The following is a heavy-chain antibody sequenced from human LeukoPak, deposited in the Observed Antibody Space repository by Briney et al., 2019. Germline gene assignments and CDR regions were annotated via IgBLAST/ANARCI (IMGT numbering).Heavy chain of an antibody. CDR3: AKDFGRSRTGTTSVH. CDR1: GFVSSSYG. CDR2: ISFDGSIE. V-gene: IGHV3-30*18. D-gene: IGHD1-1*01. Sequence: PGGSLRLSCAASGFVSSSYGMHWVRQAPGKGLEWVAVISFDGSIEYYADSVKGRFTISRDNSKNTLYLQMNSLRPEDTAVYYCAKDFGRSRTGTTSVHWGQGTLVIVSS. J-gene: IGHJ4*02.